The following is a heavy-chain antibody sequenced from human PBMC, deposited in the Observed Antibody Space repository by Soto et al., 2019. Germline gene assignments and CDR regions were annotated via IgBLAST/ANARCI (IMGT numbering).Heavy chain of an antibody. V-gene: IGHV1-46*01. D-gene: IGHD6-13*01. CDR3: ARGPRIAEPQRGAFDI. CDR1: GYTFTSYY. Sequence: ASVKVSCKASGYTFTSYYMHWVRQAPGQGLEWMGIINPSGGSTSYAQKFQGRVTMTRDTSTSTVYMELSSLRSEDTAVYYCARGPRIAEPQRGAFDIRGQGTMVTVSS. CDR2: INPSGGST. J-gene: IGHJ3*02.